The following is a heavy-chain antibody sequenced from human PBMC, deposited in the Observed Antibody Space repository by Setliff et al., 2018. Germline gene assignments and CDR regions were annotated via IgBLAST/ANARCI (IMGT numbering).Heavy chain of an antibody. CDR1: GGSFSGYF. J-gene: IGHJ3*01. CDR3: ARGGIELVPGRDLFDF. V-gene: IGHV4-34*01. D-gene: IGHD3-10*01. CDR2: XXDXGXX. Sequence: LSLTCAVYGGSFSGYFWSWIRQPPAKGLEWXGXXXDXGXXXXXXSLKXXVTISVDMSKNQFSLKMNSVTAADSGVYYCARGGIELVPGRDLFDFWGQGTMVTVSS.